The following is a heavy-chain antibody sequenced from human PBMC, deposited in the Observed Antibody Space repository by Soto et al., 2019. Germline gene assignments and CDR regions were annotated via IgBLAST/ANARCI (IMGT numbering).Heavy chain of an antibody. V-gene: IGHV1-18*04. Sequence: QLQLVQSGTELEKPEASVKVSCKASGYTFTNYGITWVRQAPGQGLEWMGWINADYGNTNYEQKFQGRVTMTTDTSTNTAYMELRSLRSDDTAVYYCARKSLSNFNWFDPWGQGTVVTVSS. J-gene: IGHJ5*02. D-gene: IGHD4-4*01. CDR3: ARKSLSNFNWFDP. CDR2: INADYGNT. CDR1: GYTFTNYG.